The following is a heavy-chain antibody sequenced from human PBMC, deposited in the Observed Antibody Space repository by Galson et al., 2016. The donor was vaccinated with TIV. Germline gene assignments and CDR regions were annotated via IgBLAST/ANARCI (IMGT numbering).Heavy chain of an antibody. CDR3: ARPSHYYDISSYYPLDY. J-gene: IGHJ4*02. CDR1: GLSVSDNY. Sequence: SMRLSCAASGLSVSDNYMTWVRQAPGKGLEWVALIDSDGRTIHADSVKGRFTVSRDNSKNMVYLQMNSLRPEDTAVYCCARPSHYYDISSYYPLDYWGQVTQVTVSS. D-gene: IGHD3-22*01. V-gene: IGHV3-66*02. CDR2: IDSDGRT.